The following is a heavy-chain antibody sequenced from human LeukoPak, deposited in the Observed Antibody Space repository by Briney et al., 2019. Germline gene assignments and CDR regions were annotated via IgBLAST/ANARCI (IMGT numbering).Heavy chain of an antibody. CDR3: AKEHRSGWNLISFDL. V-gene: IGHV3-23*01. D-gene: IGHD6-19*01. J-gene: IGHJ4*02. Sequence: PGGSLRLSCAASGFTFNTYAMSWVRQAPGKGLEWVSGISSSSATTYYADSVKGRFSISRGNSHSTLFLQLNGLGAEDTAVYYCAKEHRSGWNLISFDLWGQGTLVTVSS. CDR1: GFTFNTYA. CDR2: ISSSSATT.